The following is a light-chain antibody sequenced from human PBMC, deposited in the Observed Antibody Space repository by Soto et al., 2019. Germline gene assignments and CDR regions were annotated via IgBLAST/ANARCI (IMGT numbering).Light chain of an antibody. CDR2: GAS. CDR3: QPYTTLPPIT. V-gene: IGKV1-39*02. CDR1: QSISRF. J-gene: IGKJ5*01. Sequence: IQMTHSPSSLSASVGYVFTSTCXSSQSISRFLNWYQQKPGKAPKLLIYGASSLQSGVPSRFSGSGSGTEFTLTISSLQSEDFAVHYCQPYTTLPPITFCQGRRLEIK.